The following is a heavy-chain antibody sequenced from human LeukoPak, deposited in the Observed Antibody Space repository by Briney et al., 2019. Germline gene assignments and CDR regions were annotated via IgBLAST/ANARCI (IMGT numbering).Heavy chain of an antibody. CDR1: GFTFSSYS. CDR3: VREYYYDSSGYYYPFY. CDR2: IYSGGST. V-gene: IGHV3-66*01. D-gene: IGHD3-22*01. J-gene: IGHJ4*02. Sequence: GGSLRLSCAASGFTFSSYSMNWVRQAPGKGLEWVSVIYSGGSTYYADSVKGRFTISRDNSKNTLYLQMNSLRAEDTAVYYCVREYYYDSSGYYYPFYWGQGTLVTVSS.